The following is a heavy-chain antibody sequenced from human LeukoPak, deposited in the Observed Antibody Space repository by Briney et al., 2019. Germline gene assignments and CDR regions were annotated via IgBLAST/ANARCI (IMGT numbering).Heavy chain of an antibody. CDR2: ISMSGSNI. J-gene: IGHJ6*04. V-gene: IGHV3-48*03. CDR1: GFTFSNYE. CDR3: ARDGTGYYYFGLDV. Sequence: GGSLRLFCAASGFTFSNYEMNWVRQDPGKGLEWVSSISMSGSNIHYADSVKGRFIISRDNAKDSLYLQMNSLRAEDTAVYYCARDGTGYYYFGLDVWGKGTTVTVSS. D-gene: IGHD1-7*01.